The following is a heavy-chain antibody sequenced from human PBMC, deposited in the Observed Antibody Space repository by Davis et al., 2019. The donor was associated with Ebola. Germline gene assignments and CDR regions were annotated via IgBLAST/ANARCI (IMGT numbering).Heavy chain of an antibody. D-gene: IGHD5-18*01. J-gene: IGHJ4*02. CDR1: GFTFSSYS. CDR2: ISSSSSYI. Sequence: GESLKISCAASGFTFSSYSMNWVRQAPGKGLEWVSSISSSSSYIYYADSVKGRFTISRDNAKNSLYLQMNSLRAEDTAVYYCAREVVDTAMVMMGGYFDYWGQGTLVTVSS. V-gene: IGHV3-21*01. CDR3: AREVVDTAMVMMGGYFDY.